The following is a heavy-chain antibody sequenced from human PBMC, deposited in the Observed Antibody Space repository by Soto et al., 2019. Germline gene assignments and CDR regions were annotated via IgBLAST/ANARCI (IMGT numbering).Heavy chain of an antibody. CDR2: ISGSGGST. J-gene: IGHJ3*02. CDR1: GFTFSSYA. CDR3: AKDPDQCSSTSCYSPNAFDI. V-gene: IGHV3-23*01. D-gene: IGHD2-2*01. Sequence: GGSLRLSCAASGFTFSSYAMSWVRQAPGKGLEWVSAISGSGGSTYYADSVKGRFTISRDNSKNTLYLQMNSLRAEDTAVYYCAKDPDQCSSTSCYSPNAFDIWGQGTMVTVSS.